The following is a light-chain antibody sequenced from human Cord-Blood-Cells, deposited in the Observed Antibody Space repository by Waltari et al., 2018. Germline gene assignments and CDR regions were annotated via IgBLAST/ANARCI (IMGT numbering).Light chain of an antibody. CDR2: GKN. V-gene: IGLV3-19*01. CDR3: NSRDSSGNHLV. CDR1: SLRSNF. Sequence: SSEMTQDSAASVALGQTVRITCQGDSLRSNFASWYQQQPGQAPVLFIYGKNNRPSGIPDRFSVSSSRNTASLTITGAQAEDEADYYCNSRDSSGNHLVFGGGTKLTVL. J-gene: IGLJ2*01.